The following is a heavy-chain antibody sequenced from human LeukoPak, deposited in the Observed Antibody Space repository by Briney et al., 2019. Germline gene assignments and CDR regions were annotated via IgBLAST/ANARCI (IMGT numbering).Heavy chain of an antibody. CDR3: ANLPRGDY. CDR2: IYSGGNT. J-gene: IGHJ4*02. CDR1: GFTVSRNY. D-gene: IGHD3-10*01. V-gene: IGHV3-53*01. Sequence: SGGSLRLSCAASGFTVSRNYMSWVRQAPGKGLEWVSVIYSGGNTYYADFVKGRFTISRDNSKNTLYLQINSLTAKDTAVYYCANLPRGDYWGLGTLVTVSS.